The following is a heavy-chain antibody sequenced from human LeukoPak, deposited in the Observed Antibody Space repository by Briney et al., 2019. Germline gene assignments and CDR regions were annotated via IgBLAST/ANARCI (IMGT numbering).Heavy chain of an antibody. D-gene: IGHD6-19*01. J-gene: IGHJ4*02. CDR2: IDPSDSYT. Sequence: GESLKISCKGSGYSSTGYWISWVRQMPGKGLEWMGRIDPSDSYTNYSPSFQGHVTISADKSISTAYLQWSSLKASDTAMYYCARPGIAVAGTIHWGQGTLVTVSS. CDR3: ARPGIAVAGTIH. V-gene: IGHV5-10-1*01. CDR1: GYSSTGYW.